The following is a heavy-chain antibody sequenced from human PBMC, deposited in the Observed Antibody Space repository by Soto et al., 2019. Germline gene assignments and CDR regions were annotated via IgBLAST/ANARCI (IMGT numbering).Heavy chain of an antibody. J-gene: IGHJ5*01. D-gene: IGHD3-10*02. Sequence: QVQLQESGPGLVKPSETLSLTCTVSGGSISSYYWSWIRQPPGKGLEWIGFIFYSGSTSYNPSLKIRVTISLDTSEYQFSLKLNSVTAADTAVYYCASMIGDPVLSFDSWGQGTLVAVSS. CDR3: ASMIGDPVLSFDS. CDR2: IFYSGST. CDR1: GGSISSYY. V-gene: IGHV4-59*01.